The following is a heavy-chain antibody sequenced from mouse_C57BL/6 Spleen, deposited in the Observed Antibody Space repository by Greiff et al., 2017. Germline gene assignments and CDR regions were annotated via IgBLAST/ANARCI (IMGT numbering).Heavy chain of an antibody. Sequence: EVQLQQSGPELVKPGASVKISCKASGYSFTGYYMNWVKQSPEKSLEWIGEINPSTGGTTYNQKFKAKATLAVDKSSSTAYMQLKSLTSEDSAVYYCARFTTVVATRDYWGQGTTRTVSS. CDR2: INPSTGGT. CDR3: ARFTTVVATRDY. J-gene: IGHJ2*01. V-gene: IGHV1-42*01. D-gene: IGHD1-1*01. CDR1: GYSFTGYY.